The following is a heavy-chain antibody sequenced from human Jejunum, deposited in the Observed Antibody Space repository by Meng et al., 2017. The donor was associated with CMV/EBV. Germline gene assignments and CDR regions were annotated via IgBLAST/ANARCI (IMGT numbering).Heavy chain of an antibody. Sequence: LSCTVSGGSISSYYWSWIRQPPGKGLEWIGYIYYSGSTNYNPSLKSRVTISVDTSKNQFSLKLSSVTAADTAVYYCARNPGTDVWGQGTTVTVSS. D-gene: IGHD1-14*01. J-gene: IGHJ6*02. CDR1: GGSISSYY. CDR2: IYYSGST. V-gene: IGHV4-59*01. CDR3: ARNPGTDV.